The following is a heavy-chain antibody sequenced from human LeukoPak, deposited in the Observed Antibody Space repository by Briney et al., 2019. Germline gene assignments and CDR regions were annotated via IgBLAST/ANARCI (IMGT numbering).Heavy chain of an antibody. D-gene: IGHD6-13*01. J-gene: IGHJ3*02. CDR2: ISWNSGSI. V-gene: IGHV3-9*01. CDR3: AKDIGAAAGGVYDAFDI. CDR1: GFTFDDYA. Sequence: GGSLRLSCAASGFTFDDYAMHWVRQAPGKGLEWVSGISWNSGSIGYADSVKGRFTISRDNAKNSLYLQMNSLRAEDTASYYCAKDIGAAAGGVYDAFDIWGQGTMVTVSS.